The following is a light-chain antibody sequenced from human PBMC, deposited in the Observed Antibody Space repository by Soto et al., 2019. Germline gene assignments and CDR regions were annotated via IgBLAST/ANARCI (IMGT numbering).Light chain of an antibody. CDR3: SSYTSASTPLV. Sequence: NGSDVGGYNYVSWYQQHPGKAPKVMIYDVSNRPSGVSNRFSGSKSGNTASLTISGLQAEDEADYYCSSYTSASTPLVFGGGTKVTVL. V-gene: IGLV2-14*04. CDR1: GSDVGGYNY. CDR2: DVS. J-gene: IGLJ2*01.